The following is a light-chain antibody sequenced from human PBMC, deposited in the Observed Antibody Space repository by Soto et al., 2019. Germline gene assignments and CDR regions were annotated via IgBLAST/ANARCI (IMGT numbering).Light chain of an antibody. CDR3: QHYNSYSEA. CDR1: QTISTW. V-gene: IGKV1-5*01. J-gene: IGKJ1*01. Sequence: DIQVTQSPPTLSASVGDRVTITCRASQTISTWMAWYQQKPGKAPKLLVYDASTLQSGVASRFSGSGSGTEFTLTIGSLQLEDFATYSCQHYNSYSEAFGQGTKVDIK. CDR2: DAS.